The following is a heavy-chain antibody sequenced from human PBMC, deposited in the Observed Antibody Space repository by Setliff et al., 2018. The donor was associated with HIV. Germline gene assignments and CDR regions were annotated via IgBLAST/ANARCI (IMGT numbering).Heavy chain of an antibody. CDR2: INPSGNT. Sequence: SETLSLTCAVYGGSLRNYYWSWIRQPPGKGLEWIAEINPSGNTYYNSSLKSRVTISLDTSKNQFSLKLNSVTAADTAVYYCARDMTYYFDSSGSFGWFDPWGQGTLVTVSS. J-gene: IGHJ5*02. CDR3: ARDMTYYFDSSGSFGWFDP. CDR1: GGSLRNYY. V-gene: IGHV4-34*01. D-gene: IGHD3-22*01.